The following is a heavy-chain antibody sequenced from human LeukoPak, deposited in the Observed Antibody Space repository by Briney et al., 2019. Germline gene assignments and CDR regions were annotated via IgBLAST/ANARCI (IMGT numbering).Heavy chain of an antibody. CDR3: ARDQFSGDFDY. CDR2: ISGSGGST. J-gene: IGHJ4*02. V-gene: IGHV3-23*01. Sequence: GGTLRLSCAASGFTFSSYGMSWVRQAPGKGLEWVSAISGSGGSTYYADSVKGRFTISRDNSKNTLYLQMNSLRAEDTAVYYCARDQFSGDFDYWGQGTLVTVSS. CDR1: GFTFSSYG. D-gene: IGHD6-19*01.